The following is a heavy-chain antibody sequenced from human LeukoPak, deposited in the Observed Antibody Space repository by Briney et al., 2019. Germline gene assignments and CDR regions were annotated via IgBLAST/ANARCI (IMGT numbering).Heavy chain of an antibody. CDR2: VSGSGGST. V-gene: IGHV3-23*01. D-gene: IGHD2-2*01. Sequence: GGSLRLSCAASGFTSSTYAMRWVRQAPGKGLEWVSGVSGSGGSTFYADSVKGRFTISRDNSKNTVYLQMNSLRVEDTAVYYCAKVARDCSSTICYVDYWGQGTLVTVSS. CDR3: AKVARDCSSTICYVDY. CDR1: GFTSSTYA. J-gene: IGHJ4*02.